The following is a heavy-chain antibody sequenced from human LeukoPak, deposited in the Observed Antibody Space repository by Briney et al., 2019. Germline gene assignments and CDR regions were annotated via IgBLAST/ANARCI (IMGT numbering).Heavy chain of an antibody. Sequence: SETLSLTCTVSGGSISSYYWSWIRQPPGKGLEWIGYIYYSGSTNYNPSLKSRVTISIDTSKNQFSLKLSSVTAADTAVYYCARGSYYYDSSGQGVYFDYWGQGTLVTVPS. CDR3: ARGSYYYDSSGQGVYFDY. J-gene: IGHJ4*02. V-gene: IGHV4-59*08. D-gene: IGHD3-22*01. CDR2: IYYSGST. CDR1: GGSISSYY.